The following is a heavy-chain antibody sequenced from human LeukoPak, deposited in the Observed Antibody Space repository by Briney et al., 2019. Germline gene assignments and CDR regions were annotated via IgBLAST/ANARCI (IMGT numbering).Heavy chain of an antibody. CDR3: AKDGYSSSFFDY. J-gene: IGHJ4*02. CDR1: GFTFSSXX. V-gene: IGHV3-23*01. D-gene: IGHD6-13*01. CDR2: ISGSGGST. Sequence: ASGFTFSSXXXXXVRQXPGKXXXXXXAISGSGGSTYYADSVKGRFTISRDNSKNTLYLQMNSLRAEDTAVYYCAKDGYSSSFFDYWGQGTLVTVSS.